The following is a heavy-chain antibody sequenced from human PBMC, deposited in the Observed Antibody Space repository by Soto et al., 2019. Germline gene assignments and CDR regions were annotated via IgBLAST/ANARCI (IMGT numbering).Heavy chain of an antibody. V-gene: IGHV1-46*01. CDR3: ATVGDLDAFDV. CDR1: GYTLTSYY. D-gene: IGHD2-21*02. Sequence: ASVKVSCKASGYTLTSYYMHWVRQAPGQGLEWMGIINPSGGSTSYAQKFQGRVTMTRDTSTSTVYMELSSLTSGDTAVYYCATVGDLDAFDVWGQGTMVTVSS. CDR2: INPSGGST. J-gene: IGHJ3*01.